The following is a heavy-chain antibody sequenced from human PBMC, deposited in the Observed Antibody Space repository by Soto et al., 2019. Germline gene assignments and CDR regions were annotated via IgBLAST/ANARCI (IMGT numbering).Heavy chain of an antibody. CDR1: GDTFTDYY. D-gene: IGHD2-21*01. J-gene: IGHJ4*02. CDR3: ARGRHLVVSTAVLDY. CDR2: VNPSRGHT. V-gene: IGHV1-46*01. Sequence: QVQLMQSGAEVKKPGASVKVSCKASGDTFTDYYIHWVRQAPGQGLEWMGTVNPSRGHTTYVLNFVCRLTRPSDTSTIPLYIQLTILSSNDLAIYYLARGRHLVVSTAVLDYWGQGTLVTVSS.